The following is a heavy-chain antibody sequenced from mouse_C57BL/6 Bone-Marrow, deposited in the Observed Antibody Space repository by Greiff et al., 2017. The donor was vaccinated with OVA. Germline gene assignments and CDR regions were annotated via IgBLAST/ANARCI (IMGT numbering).Heavy chain of an antibody. CDR3: ARKGTGTSGFAY. V-gene: IGHV1-64*01. Sequence: QVQLKQPGAELVKPGASVKLSCKASGYTFTSYWMHWVKQRPGQGLEWIGMIHPNSGSTNYNEKFKSKATLTVDKSSSTAYMQLSSLTSEDSAVYYCARKGTGTSGFAYWGQGTLVTVSA. D-gene: IGHD4-1*01. CDR2: IHPNSGST. J-gene: IGHJ3*01. CDR1: GYTFTSYW.